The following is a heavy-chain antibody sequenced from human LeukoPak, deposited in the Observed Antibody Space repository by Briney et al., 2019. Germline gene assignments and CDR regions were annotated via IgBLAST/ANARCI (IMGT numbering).Heavy chain of an antibody. Sequence: PGGSLRLSCAASGFTVSSCYMIWVRPAPGKGLEWVSVIYSGGSTYYADSVKGRFTISRDNSKNTLYLQMDSLRAEDTAMYYCARDRVTRGYSYGIPLYGMDVWGQGTSVTVSS. D-gene: IGHD5-18*01. CDR3: ARDRVTRGYSYGIPLYGMDV. CDR2: IYSGGST. CDR1: GFTVSSCY. V-gene: IGHV3-53*01. J-gene: IGHJ6*02.